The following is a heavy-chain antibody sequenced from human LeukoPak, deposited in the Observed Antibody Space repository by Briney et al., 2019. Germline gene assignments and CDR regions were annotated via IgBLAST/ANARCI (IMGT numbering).Heavy chain of an antibody. V-gene: IGHV3-23*01. CDR1: GFTFSSYA. J-gene: IGHJ4*02. CDR2: IIGSGGST. D-gene: IGHD6-13*01. Sequence: SGGSLRLSCAASGFTFSSYAMSWVRQAPGKGLEWVSGIIGSGGSTYYADSVKGRFTISRDNAKNSLYLQMNSLRAEDTAVYYCARGRYSRYFDYWGQGTLVTVSS. CDR3: ARGRYSRYFDY.